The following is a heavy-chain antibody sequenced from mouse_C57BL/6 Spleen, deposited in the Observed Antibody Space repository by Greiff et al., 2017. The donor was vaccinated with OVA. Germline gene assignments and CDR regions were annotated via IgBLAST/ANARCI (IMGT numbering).Heavy chain of an antibody. CDR2: INPGSGGT. D-gene: IGHD4-1*01. CDR3: AINWDVAY. J-gene: IGHJ3*01. V-gene: IGHV1-54*01. CDR1: GYAFTNYL. Sequence: VQLVESGAELVRPGTSVKVSCKASGYAFTNYLIEWVKQRPGQGLEWIGVINPGSGGTNYNEKFKGKATLTADKSSSTAYMQLSSLTSEDSAVYFCAINWDVAYWGQGTLVTVSA.